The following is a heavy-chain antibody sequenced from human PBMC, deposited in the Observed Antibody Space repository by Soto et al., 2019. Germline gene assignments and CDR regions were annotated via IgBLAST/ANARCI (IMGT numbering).Heavy chain of an antibody. D-gene: IGHD2-2*01. CDR3: ARVVVAPAAMRMFQSYYYMDV. V-gene: IGHV1-18*01. CDR2: ISAYNGNT. CDR1: GYTFTSYG. Sequence: ASVKVSCKASGYTFTSYGISWVRQAPGQGLEWMGWISAYNGNTNYAQKLQGRVTMTTDTSTSTAYMELRSLRSDDTAVYYCARVVVAPAAMRMFQSYYYMDVWGKRTTVTVSS. J-gene: IGHJ6*03.